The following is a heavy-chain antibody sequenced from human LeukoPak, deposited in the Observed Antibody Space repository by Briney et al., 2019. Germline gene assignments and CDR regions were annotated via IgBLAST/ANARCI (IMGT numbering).Heavy chain of an antibody. J-gene: IGHJ4*02. Sequence: GGSLRLSCAASGFTFSSYAMSWVRQAPGKGLEWVSAISGSGGSTYYADSVKGRFTISRDNSKNTLYLQMNSLRAEDTAVYYCAKDRVAMIGYYFDYWGREPWSPSPQ. CDR2: ISGSGGST. CDR1: GFTFSSYA. V-gene: IGHV3-23*01. CDR3: AKDRVAMIGYYFDY. D-gene: IGHD2-2*01.